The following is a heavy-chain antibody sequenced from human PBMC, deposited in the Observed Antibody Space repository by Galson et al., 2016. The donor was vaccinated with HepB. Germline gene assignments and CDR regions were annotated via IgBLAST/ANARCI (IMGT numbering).Heavy chain of an antibody. V-gene: IGHV3-23*01. J-gene: IGHJ4*02. CDR2: ISGSGDTT. Sequence: SLRLSCAASGFTFSKYLMGWVRQAPGKGLEWVSSISGSGDTTYEADSVKGRFTISRDNSKNTLYLQMDRLRAEDAAVYYGGKDWSRADSDSQFDYWGQGTLVTVSS. CDR3: GKDWSRADSDSQFDY. CDR1: GFTFSKYL. D-gene: IGHD1-26*01.